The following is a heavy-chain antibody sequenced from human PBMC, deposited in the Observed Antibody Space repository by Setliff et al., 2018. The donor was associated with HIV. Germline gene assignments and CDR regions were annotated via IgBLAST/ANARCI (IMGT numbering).Heavy chain of an antibody. D-gene: IGHD3-22*01. CDR2: LGKSNSRM. CDR1: GFTFRDYS. Sequence: GGSLRLSCTASGFTFRDYSMNWVRQAPGKGLEWVSYLGKSNSRMTYAGSVKGRFTISGDNAKNTLYLQMNSLTSEDTAVYYCAREGGSSGYCGYFDYWGQGTLVTVSS. V-gene: IGHV3-48*01. J-gene: IGHJ4*02. CDR3: AREGGSSGYCGYFDY.